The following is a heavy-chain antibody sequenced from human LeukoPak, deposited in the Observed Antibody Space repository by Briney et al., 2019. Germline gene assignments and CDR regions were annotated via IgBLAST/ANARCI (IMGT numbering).Heavy chain of an antibody. CDR3: AKDRCSNGIGCYYYYMEV. D-gene: IGHD2-8*01. CDR2: IQYNRTNE. V-gene: IGHV3-30*02. J-gene: IGHJ6*03. CDR1: AFTFSSYG. Sequence: GGSLRLSCAASAFTFSSYGMHWVRQAPGKGLEWVAYIQYNRTNEQYAHSVKGRFRISRDNSNNILYLQMNSLRTEDTAVYYCAKDRCSNGIGCYYYYMEVWGKGTTVTISS.